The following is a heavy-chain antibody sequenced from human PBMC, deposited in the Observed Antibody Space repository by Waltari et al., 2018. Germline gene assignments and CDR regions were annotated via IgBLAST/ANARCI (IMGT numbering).Heavy chain of an antibody. CDR3: ARVGGKNNYDFWSGYYDY. J-gene: IGHJ4*02. V-gene: IGHV1-69*01. Sequence: QVQLVQSGAEVKKPGSSVKVSCKASGCTFSSYAISWVRQAPGQGLEWMGGIIPIFGTANYAQKFQGRVTITADESTSTAYMELSSLRSEDTAVYYCARVGGKNNYDFWSGYYDYWGQGTLVTVSS. CDR2: IIPIFGTA. D-gene: IGHD3-3*01. CDR1: GCTFSSYA.